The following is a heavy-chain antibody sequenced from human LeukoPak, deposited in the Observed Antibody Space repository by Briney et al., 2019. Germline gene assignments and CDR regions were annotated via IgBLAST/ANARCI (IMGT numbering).Heavy chain of an antibody. D-gene: IGHD6-19*01. CDR2: INPNSGGT. J-gene: IGHJ4*02. V-gene: IGHV1-2*02. CDR1: GYTFTGYY. CDR3: ARDRTRTGYSSGWYHDY. Sequence: ASVKVSCKASGYTFTGYYMHWVRQAPGQGLEWRGWINPNSGGTNYAQKFQGRVTMTRDTSISTAYMELSRLRSDDTAVYYCARDRTRTGYSSGWYHDYWGQGTLVTVSS.